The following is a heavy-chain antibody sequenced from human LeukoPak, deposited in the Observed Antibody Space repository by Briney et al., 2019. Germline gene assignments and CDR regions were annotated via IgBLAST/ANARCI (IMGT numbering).Heavy chain of an antibody. V-gene: IGHV1-69*06. Sequence: SVKVSCKASGGTFSSYAISWVRQAPGQGLEWMGGSIPIFGTANYAQKFQGRVTITADKSTSTAYMELSSLRSEDTAVYYCAREPLERVFGVVTHYYMDVWGKGTTVTVSS. CDR3: AREPLERVFGVVTHYYMDV. CDR2: SIPIFGTA. CDR1: GGTFSSYA. D-gene: IGHD3-3*01. J-gene: IGHJ6*03.